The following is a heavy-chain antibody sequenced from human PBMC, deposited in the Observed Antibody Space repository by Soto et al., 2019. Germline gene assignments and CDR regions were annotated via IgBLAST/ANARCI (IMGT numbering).Heavy chain of an antibody. V-gene: IGHV3-23*01. D-gene: IGHD2-21*01. Sequence: EVQLLESGGGLVQPGGSLRLSCAASGLTFSNYAMTWVRQAPGKGLEWVSAISGSGDNTYYADSVKGRFTISRDNSKNTLYLQMNSLRAEDTALYYCAKERFVGGSNGMDVWGQGTAVTVSS. CDR3: AKERFVGGSNGMDV. CDR2: ISGSGDNT. J-gene: IGHJ6*02. CDR1: GLTFSNYA.